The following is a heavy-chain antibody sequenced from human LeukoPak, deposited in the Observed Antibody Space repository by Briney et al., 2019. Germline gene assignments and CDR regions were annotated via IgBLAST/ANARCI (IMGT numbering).Heavy chain of an antibody. Sequence: GGSLRLSCAASGFTFSSYAMSWVRQAPGKGLEWVSLISGDGESTYADSVKGRFTLSRDNSKRTLYLQMNSLGAEDTAVYYCAKGFRGAATDAFDIWGQGTMVTVSS. V-gene: IGHV3-23*01. CDR2: ISGDGEST. J-gene: IGHJ3*02. D-gene: IGHD3-10*01. CDR3: AKGFRGAATDAFDI. CDR1: GFTFSSYA.